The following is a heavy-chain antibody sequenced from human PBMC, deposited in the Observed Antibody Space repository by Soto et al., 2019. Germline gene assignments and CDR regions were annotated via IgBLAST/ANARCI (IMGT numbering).Heavy chain of an antibody. D-gene: IGHD3-9*01. CDR1: GFTFSSYA. V-gene: IGHV3-30-3*01. J-gene: IGHJ4*02. Sequence: PGGSLRLSCAASGFTFSSYAMHWVRQAPGKGLEWVAVISYDGSNKYYADSVKGRFTISRDNSKNTLYLQMNSLRAEDTAVYYCASPYYDILTGYPPSPYFDYWGQGTLVTVSS. CDR3: ASPYYDILTGYPPSPYFDY. CDR2: ISYDGSNK.